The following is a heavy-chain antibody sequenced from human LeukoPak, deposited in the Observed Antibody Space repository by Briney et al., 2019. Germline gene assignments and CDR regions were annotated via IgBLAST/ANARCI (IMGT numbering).Heavy chain of an antibody. CDR2: ISTDSVFT. CDR3: VRESHGTADQ. V-gene: IGHV3-11*05. CDR1: GFSFRDYY. Sequence: GSLRLSCAASGFSFRDYYMSWIRQAPGKGLEWVSFISTDSVFTNYADPVRGRFTVSRDNAKNSLYLQLNSLRAEDTAVYYCVRESHGTADQWGQGTLVTVSS. D-gene: IGHD1-1*01. J-gene: IGHJ4*02.